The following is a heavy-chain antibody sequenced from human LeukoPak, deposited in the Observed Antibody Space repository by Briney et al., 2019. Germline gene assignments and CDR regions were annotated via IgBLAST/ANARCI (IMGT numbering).Heavy chain of an antibody. D-gene: IGHD3-3*01. CDR1: GFTLSKCA. CDR3: ARGKDHDFWNPFDH. CDR2: IDGSGGRP. Sequence: GGSLRLSCAASGFTLSKCAMNWVRQAPEKGLEWVSGIDGSGGRPPSADSVKGRFTISRDISKNTLYLQMDSLRVEDTAAYYCARGKDHDFWNPFDHWGQGTLVTVSS. J-gene: IGHJ4*02. V-gene: IGHV3-23*01.